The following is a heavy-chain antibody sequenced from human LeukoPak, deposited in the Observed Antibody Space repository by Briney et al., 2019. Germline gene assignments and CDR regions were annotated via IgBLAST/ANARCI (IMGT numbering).Heavy chain of an antibody. D-gene: IGHD3-22*01. Sequence: GGSLRLSCAASGFTFSSYGMHWVRQAPGKGLEWVAVISYDGSNKYYADSVKGRFTISRDNSKNTLYLQMNSLRAEDTAVYYCARDHGEYYYDSSFQHWGQGTLVTVSS. CDR2: ISYDGSNK. CDR3: ARDHGEYYYDSSFQH. V-gene: IGHV3-30*19. J-gene: IGHJ1*01. CDR1: GFTFSSYG.